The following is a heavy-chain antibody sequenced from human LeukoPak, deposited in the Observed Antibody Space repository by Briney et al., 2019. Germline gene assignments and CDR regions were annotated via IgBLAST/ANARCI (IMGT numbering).Heavy chain of an antibody. CDR2: IKQDGSEK. Sequence: GGSLRLSCAASGFTFSSYWMSWVRQAPGKGLEWVAIIKQDGSEKYYVDSVKGRFTISRDNSKNTLYLQMNSLRAEDTAVYYCAKAPTYYDILTGYFSYYFDYWGQGTLVTVSS. V-gene: IGHV3-7*03. J-gene: IGHJ4*02. D-gene: IGHD3-9*01. CDR1: GFTFSSYW. CDR3: AKAPTYYDILTGYFSYYFDY.